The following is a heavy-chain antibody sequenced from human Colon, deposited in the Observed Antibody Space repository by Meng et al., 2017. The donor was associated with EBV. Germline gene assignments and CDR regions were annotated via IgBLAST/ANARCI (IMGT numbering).Heavy chain of an antibody. J-gene: IGHJ4*02. V-gene: IGHV4-31*03. D-gene: IGHD5-24*01. CDR3: ARGPSRWLQFSFDY. CDR1: GGSISSGGYY. Sequence: QGQRQESGPGLFKPSQTLSLTCTVSGGSISSGGYYWSWIRQHPGKGLEWIGYIYYSGSTYYNPSLKSRVTISIDTSKNQFSLKLSSVTAADTAVYYCARGPSRWLQFSFDYWGQGTLVTVSS. CDR2: IYYSGST.